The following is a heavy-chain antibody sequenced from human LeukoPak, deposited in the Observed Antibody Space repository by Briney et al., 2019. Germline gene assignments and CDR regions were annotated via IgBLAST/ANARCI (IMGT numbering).Heavy chain of an antibody. CDR2: VSNSGDTT. CDR1: GFTFSTYG. V-gene: IGHV3-23*01. J-gene: IGHJ4*02. D-gene: IGHD3-16*01. CDR3: ANIGSSTFGSTGF. Sequence: GGSLRLSCVASGFTFSTYGMIWVRQAPGKGPEWVSLVSNSGDTTNYADSVKGRFAISRDNSKNTLYLQMDSLRAEDTAAYYCANIGSSTFGSTGFWGQGTLVTVSS.